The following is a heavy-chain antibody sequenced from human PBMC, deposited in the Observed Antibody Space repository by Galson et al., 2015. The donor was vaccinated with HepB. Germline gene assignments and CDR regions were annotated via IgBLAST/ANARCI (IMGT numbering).Heavy chain of an antibody. CDR3: ARGSRMGSSWNGFLGRGSFDY. D-gene: IGHD6-13*01. CDR2: INHSGST. Sequence: CAVYGGSFSGYYWSWIRQPPGKGLEWIGEINHSGSTNYNPSLKSRVTISVDTSKNQFSLKLSSVTAADTAVYYCARGSRMGSSWNGFLGRGSFDYWGQGTLVTVSS. V-gene: IGHV4-34*01. CDR1: GGSFSGYY. J-gene: IGHJ4*02.